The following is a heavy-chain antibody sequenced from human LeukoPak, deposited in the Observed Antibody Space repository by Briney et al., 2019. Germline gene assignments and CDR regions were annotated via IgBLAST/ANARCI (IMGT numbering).Heavy chain of an antibody. CDR3: ARANFLYCSSSTCLFDY. J-gene: IGHJ4*02. CDR1: GYTFTDYY. V-gene: IGHV1-2*02. D-gene: IGHD2-2*01. CDR2: INPNDGDT. Sequence: ASVKVSCKASGYTFTDYYMHWVRQAPGQGFEWMGWINPNDGDTNYAQKFQGRVTMTGDTSISTAHMEVSRLRSDDTAVYYCARANFLYCSSSTCLFDYWGQGILVTVSS.